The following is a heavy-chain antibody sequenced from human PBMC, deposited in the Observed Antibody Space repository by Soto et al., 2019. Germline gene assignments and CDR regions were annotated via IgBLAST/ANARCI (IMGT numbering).Heavy chain of an antibody. CDR1: GYTFTSYD. D-gene: IGHD3-16*02. Sequence: GASVKVSCKASGYTFTSYDINGVRQATGQGLEWMGWMNPNSGNTGYAQKFQGRVTMTRNTSISTAYMELSSLRSEDTAVYYCARMYYDYVWGSYRLEWFDPWGQGTLVTVSS. CDR2: MNPNSGNT. J-gene: IGHJ5*02. CDR3: ARMYYDYVWGSYRLEWFDP. V-gene: IGHV1-8*01.